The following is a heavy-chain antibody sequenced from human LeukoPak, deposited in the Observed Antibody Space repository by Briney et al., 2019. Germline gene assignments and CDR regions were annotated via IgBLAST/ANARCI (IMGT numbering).Heavy chain of an antibody. J-gene: IGHJ4*02. CDR2: INHSGST. CDR1: GGSFSGYY. CDR3: ARESGSPVQYHFDY. Sequence: PSETLSLTCAVYGGSFSGYYWSWIRQPPGKGLEWIGEINHSGSTNYNPSLKSRVTISVDTSKNQFSLKLSSVTAADTAVYYCARESGSPVQYHFDYWGQGTLVTASS. D-gene: IGHD1-26*01. V-gene: IGHV4-34*01.